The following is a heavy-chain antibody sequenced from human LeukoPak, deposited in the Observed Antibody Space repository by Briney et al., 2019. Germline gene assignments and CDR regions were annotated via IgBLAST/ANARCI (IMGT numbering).Heavy chain of an antibody. CDR2: ITGSGSDT. CDR1: GFTFSSYA. V-gene: IGHV3-23*01. D-gene: IGHD2-2*01. CDR3: AKGTEGYCSRTICYPFDY. Sequence: GGSLRLSCEASGFTFSSYAMNWVRQVPGKGLEWVSSITGSGSDTYFVDSVKGRFTISRDNSKNTLYLRLNSLRAEDTAVYYCAKGTEGYCSRTICYPFDYWGRGTLVTVSS. J-gene: IGHJ4*02.